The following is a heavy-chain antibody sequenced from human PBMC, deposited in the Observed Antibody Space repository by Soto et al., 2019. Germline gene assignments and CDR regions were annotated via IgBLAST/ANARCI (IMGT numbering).Heavy chain of an antibody. CDR1: GYSFTNYW. CDR2: INPDYSDT. Sequence: EVQLVQSGAEVKKPGESLKISCKGSGYSFTNYWISWVRQMPGKGLEWMGIINPDYSDTRYSPSFQGQVTISADKSNRTAYLQWNSLKASDTAMYYCARHMRPDFGDYAWLDPWGQGTLVTVSS. J-gene: IGHJ5*02. V-gene: IGHV5-51*01. CDR3: ARHMRPDFGDYAWLDP. D-gene: IGHD4-17*01.